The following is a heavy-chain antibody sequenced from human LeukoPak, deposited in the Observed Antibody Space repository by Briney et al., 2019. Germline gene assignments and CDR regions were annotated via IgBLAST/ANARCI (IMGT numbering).Heavy chain of an antibody. J-gene: IGHJ4*02. CDR3: ARAPRGFDY. V-gene: IGHV4-34*01. D-gene: IGHD3-10*01. CDR2: INHSGST. CDR1: GGSFSGYY. Sequence: NASETLSLTCAVYGGSFSGYYWSWIRQPPGKGLEWIGEINHSGSTNYNPSLKSRVTISVDTSKNQFSLKLSSVTAADTAVYYCARAPRGFDYWGQGTLVTVSS.